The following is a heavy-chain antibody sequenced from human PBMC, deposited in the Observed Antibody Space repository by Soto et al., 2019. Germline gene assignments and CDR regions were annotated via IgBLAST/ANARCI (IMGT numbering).Heavy chain of an antibody. D-gene: IGHD3-10*01. V-gene: IGHV1-3*01. J-gene: IGHJ2*01. Sequence: ASVKVSCKASGYTFTSYAMHWVRQAPGQRLEWMGWINAGNGNTKYSQKFQGRVTITRDTSASTAYMELSSLRSEDTAVYYCAIAGSKVHWYFDLWGRGTLVTVSS. CDR2: INAGNGNT. CDR1: GYTFTSYA. CDR3: AIAGSKVHWYFDL.